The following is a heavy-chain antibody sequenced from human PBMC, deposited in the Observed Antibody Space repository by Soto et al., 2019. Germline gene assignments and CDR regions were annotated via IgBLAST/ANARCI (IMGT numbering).Heavy chain of an antibody. CDR2: ISSDINNK. CDR1: GFTFSTYA. Sequence: QVQLVESGGGVVQPGRSLRLSCAASGFTFSTYAMHWVRQAPGKGLEWVAVISSDINNKYYADSVKGRFTISRDNSKNALWLQMSSLRPEDTAVYYCARARGYTDGAFDYWGQGTLVTVSS. V-gene: IGHV3-30-3*01. D-gene: IGHD5-12*01. J-gene: IGHJ4*02. CDR3: ARARGYTDGAFDY.